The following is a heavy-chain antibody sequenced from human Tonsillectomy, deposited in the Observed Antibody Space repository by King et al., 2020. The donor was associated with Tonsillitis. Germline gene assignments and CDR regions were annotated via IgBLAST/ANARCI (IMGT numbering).Heavy chain of an antibody. D-gene: IGHD2-21*02. CDR2: ISGNSGII. V-gene: IGHV3-48*01. J-gene: IGHJ4*02. CDR1: GFTFSSYS. CDR3: AREGYCGGDCYSDLGDY. Sequence: VQLVESGGGLVQPGGSLRLSCVASGFTFSSYSMNWVRQAPGKGLEGVSYISGNSGIIYYADSVKGRFTISRDNAKNSLYLQMNNLRAEDTAVYYCAREGYCGGDCYSDLGDYWGQGILVTVSS.